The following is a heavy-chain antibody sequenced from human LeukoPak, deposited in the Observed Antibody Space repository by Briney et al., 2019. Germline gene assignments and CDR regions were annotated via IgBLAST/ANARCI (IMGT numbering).Heavy chain of an antibody. CDR1: GFSFSSYA. D-gene: IGHD2-2*01. CDR3: VGINIVVVPGGVYFDY. CDR2: ISGSGSST. J-gene: IGHJ4*02. Sequence: PGGSLRVSCAASGFSFSSYAMSWVRQAPGKRLEWVSAISGSGSSTYYADSVKGRFTISRDNSKNTLYLQMNSLRGEDTAVYYCVGINIVVVPGGVYFDYWGQGTLVTVSS. V-gene: IGHV3-23*01.